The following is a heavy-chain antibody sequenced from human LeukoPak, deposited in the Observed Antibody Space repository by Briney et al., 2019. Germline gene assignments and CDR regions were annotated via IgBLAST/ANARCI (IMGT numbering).Heavy chain of an antibody. D-gene: IGHD2-15*01. V-gene: IGHV3-66*01. CDR3: VREFGSGGSCYFDY. Sequence: GGSLRLSCAVSGFTVRSNYMCWVRQAPGKGLEWVSVLYSGGTIYYADSVKGRFTISRDNSKDTLYLQMNNLRAEDTAVYYCVREFGSGGSCYFDYWGQGTLVTVSS. J-gene: IGHJ4*02. CDR2: LYSGGTI. CDR1: GFTVRSNY.